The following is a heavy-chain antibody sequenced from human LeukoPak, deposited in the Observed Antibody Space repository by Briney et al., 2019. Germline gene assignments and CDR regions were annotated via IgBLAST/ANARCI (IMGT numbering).Heavy chain of an antibody. J-gene: IGHJ4*02. CDR3: VKDARWELQLGADFLDH. CDR2: ISYDGTNK. CDR1: GFTFSSYG. Sequence: GGCLRLSSAASGFTFSSYGMHWVGQAPGQEREGGTVISYDGTNKYYADSVKGRFTISRDKSRNTLYLQMNSLRVEDTAVYYCVKDARWELQLGADFLDHRGQGTLVTVSS. D-gene: IGHD1-26*01. V-gene: IGHV3-30*18.